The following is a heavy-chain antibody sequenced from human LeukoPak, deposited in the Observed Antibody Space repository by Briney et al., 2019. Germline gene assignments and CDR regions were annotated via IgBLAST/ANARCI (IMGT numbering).Heavy chain of an antibody. CDR1: GGTFSSYA. CDR2: IIPIFGTA. J-gene: IGHJ6*02. CDR3: ARVGSVVGAPYYYYGMDV. D-gene: IGHD1-26*01. V-gene: IGHV1-69*13. Sequence: ASVKVSCKASGGTFSSYAISWVRQAPGQGLEWMGGIIPIFGTANYAQKFQGRVTITADESTSTAYMELSSLRSEDTAVYYCARVGSVVGAPYYYYGMDVWGQGTTVTVSS.